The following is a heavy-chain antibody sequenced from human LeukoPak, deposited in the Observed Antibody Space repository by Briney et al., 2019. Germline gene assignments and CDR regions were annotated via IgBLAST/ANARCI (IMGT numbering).Heavy chain of an antibody. V-gene: IGHV3-23*01. CDR2: ISDSGDGT. D-gene: IGHD5-12*01. Sequence: GGSLRLSCAGSGFTFRSYAMSWVRQSPVKGLEWVSAISDSGDGTYYADSVKARFTISRDNSKNTVYLEMSSLRAEDTAVYYCAKTWSSVATGDYWGQGTLVTVSS. J-gene: IGHJ4*02. CDR1: GFTFRSYA. CDR3: AKTWSSVATGDY.